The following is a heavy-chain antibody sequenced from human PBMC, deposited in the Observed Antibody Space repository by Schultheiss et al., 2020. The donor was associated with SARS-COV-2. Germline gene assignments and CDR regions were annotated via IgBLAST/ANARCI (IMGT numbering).Heavy chain of an antibody. J-gene: IGHJ4*02. V-gene: IGHV4-4*02. D-gene: IGHD3-22*01. CDR3: ASIYDSSAYYRDY. CDR2: INHSGST. CDR1: GGSISSSNW. Sequence: SETLSLTCAVSGGSISSSNWWSWVRQPPGKGLEWIGEINHSGSTNYNPSLKSRVTISVDTSKTQISLKLTSVTAADTAVYYCASIYDSSAYYRDYWGQGTLVTVSS.